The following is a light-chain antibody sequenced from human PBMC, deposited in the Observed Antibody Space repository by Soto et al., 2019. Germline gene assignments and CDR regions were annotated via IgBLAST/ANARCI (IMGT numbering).Light chain of an antibody. CDR1: SSDVGDNNY. J-gene: IGLJ1*01. CDR3: SSYTSSSTLYV. Sequence: QSALTQPASVSGSPGQSITISCTGTSSDVGDNNYVSWFQQHPGKAPKLMIYDVTHRPSGISYRFSGSKSVNTASLTISGLQAEDEADYYCSSYTSSSTLYVFGTGTKVTVL. V-gene: IGLV2-14*01. CDR2: DVT.